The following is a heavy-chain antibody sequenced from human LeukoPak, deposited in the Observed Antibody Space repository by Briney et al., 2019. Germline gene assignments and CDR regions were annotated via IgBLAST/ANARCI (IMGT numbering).Heavy chain of an antibody. CDR1: GGSISSYY. CDR2: IYYSGST. Sequence: SETLSLTCTVSGGSISSYYWSWIRQPPGKGLEWIGYIYYSGSTNYNPSLKSRVTISVDTSKNQFSLKLSSVTAADTAVYYCARVSSADAVDLFDYWGQGTLVTVSS. D-gene: IGHD6-25*01. CDR3: ARVSSADAVDLFDY. J-gene: IGHJ4*02. V-gene: IGHV4-59*01.